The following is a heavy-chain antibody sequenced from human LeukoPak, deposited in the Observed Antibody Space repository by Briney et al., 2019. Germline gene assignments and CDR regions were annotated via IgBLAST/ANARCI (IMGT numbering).Heavy chain of an antibody. CDR2: ISGSGGST. Sequence: GGSLRLSCAASGFTFSSYAMGWVRQAPGKGLEWVSAISGSGGSTYYADSVKGRFTISRDNSKNTLYLQMNSLRAEDTAVYYCAKDKKDSSGYWAYDAFDIWGQGTMVTVSS. J-gene: IGHJ3*02. CDR3: AKDKKDSSGYWAYDAFDI. CDR1: GFTFSSYA. V-gene: IGHV3-23*01. D-gene: IGHD3-22*01.